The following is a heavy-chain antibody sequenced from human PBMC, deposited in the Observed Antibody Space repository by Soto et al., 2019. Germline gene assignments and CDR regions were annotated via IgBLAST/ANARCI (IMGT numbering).Heavy chain of an antibody. J-gene: IGHJ3*02. D-gene: IGHD3-22*01. CDR1: GFTFSSYG. Sequence: PGGSLRLSCAASGFTFSSYGMHWVRQAPGKGLEWVAVISDGGSTKYYADSVKGRFTISRDNSKNTLYLQMNSLRAEDTAVYYCAKDAADDSSGYYLGRDAFEIWGQGTMVTVSS. CDR3: AKDAADDSSGYYLGRDAFEI. V-gene: IGHV3-30*18. CDR2: ISDGGSTK.